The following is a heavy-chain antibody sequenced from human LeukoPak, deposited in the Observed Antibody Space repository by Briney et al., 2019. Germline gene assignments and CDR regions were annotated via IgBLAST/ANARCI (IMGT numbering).Heavy chain of an antibody. Sequence: GSLRLSCAASGFTFSSDSMNWVRQAPGKGLEWVSSISSSSYIYYADSVKGRFTISRDNAKNSLYLQMSSLRAEDTAVYYCARDSSSSLNWFDPWGQGTLVTVSS. CDR1: GFTFSSDS. CDR3: ARDSSSSLNWFDP. CDR2: ISSSSYI. J-gene: IGHJ5*02. D-gene: IGHD6-6*01. V-gene: IGHV3-21*01.